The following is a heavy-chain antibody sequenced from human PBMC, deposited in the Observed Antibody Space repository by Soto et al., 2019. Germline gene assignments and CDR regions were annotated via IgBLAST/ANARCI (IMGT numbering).Heavy chain of an antibody. V-gene: IGHV3-23*01. CDR3: AKGGGCSSTSCYAPSSYYYYYMDV. J-gene: IGHJ6*03. CDR2: ISGSGGST. Sequence: GGSLRLSCAASGFTFSSYAMSWVRQAPGKGLEWVSAISGSGGSTYYADSVKGRFTISRDNSKNTLYLQMNSLRAEDTAVYYCAKGGGCSSTSCYAPSSYYYYYMDVWGKGTKVTVSS. D-gene: IGHD2-2*01. CDR1: GFTFSSYA.